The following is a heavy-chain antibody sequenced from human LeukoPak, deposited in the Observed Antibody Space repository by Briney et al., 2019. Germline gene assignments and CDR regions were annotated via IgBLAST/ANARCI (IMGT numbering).Heavy chain of an antibody. CDR3: ASTKRYCSSTSCSYYSDY. V-gene: IGHV1-69*13. Sequence: GASVKVSCKASGGTFSSYAISWVRQPPGQGLEWMGGIIPIFGTANYAQKLKARVTITADESTSKAYMELSSLRSEDLAVYYCASTKRYCSSTSCSYYSDYWGQRTLVTV. J-gene: IGHJ4*02. D-gene: IGHD2-2*01. CDR2: IIPIFGTA. CDR1: GGTFSSYA.